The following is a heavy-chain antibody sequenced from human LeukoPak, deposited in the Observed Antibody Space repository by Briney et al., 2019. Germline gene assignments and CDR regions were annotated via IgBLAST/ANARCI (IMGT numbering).Heavy chain of an antibody. J-gene: IGHJ4*02. D-gene: IGHD2-15*01. Sequence: GGSPRLSCAASGFSFSSYNMNWVRQAPGKGLEWVAATVGIGPDTYHADSVKGRFTISRDNSKNILYLQMNSLRVEDTAVYYCTKASAARCIGVYCYPFDHWGQGTLVTVSS. CDR1: GFSFSSYN. CDR2: TVGIGPDT. V-gene: IGHV3-23*01. CDR3: TKASAARCIGVYCYPFDH.